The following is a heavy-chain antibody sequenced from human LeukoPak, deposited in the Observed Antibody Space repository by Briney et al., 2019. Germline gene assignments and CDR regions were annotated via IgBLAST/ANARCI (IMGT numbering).Heavy chain of an antibody. CDR1: EFTFSSYG. Sequence: GGSLRLSCAGSEFTFSSYGMHWVRQAPGKGLEWVALISYDGSKKDYADSVKGRFTISRDNSKKTLYLQMNSLRPEDTAVYYWARPQWLDPNPSFDHWGRGPLVTVSS. CDR2: ISYDGSKK. V-gene: IGHV3-30*03. D-gene: IGHD6-19*01. J-gene: IGHJ4*02. CDR3: ARPQWLDPNPSFDH.